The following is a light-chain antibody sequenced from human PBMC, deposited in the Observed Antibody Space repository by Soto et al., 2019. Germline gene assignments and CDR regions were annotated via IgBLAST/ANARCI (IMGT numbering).Light chain of an antibody. J-gene: IGKJ5*01. CDR1: QGIDMF. CDR2: DAS. Sequence: DNQMTQYPSSLSASVGDRVTITCQASQGIDMFLNWFQQKPGKAPKLLIYDASNLETGVPSRFSGSGSGSDFTFTIYNLHPEDIATYCCQLYVNLPLPFGHGTRLEIK. CDR3: QLYVNLPLP. V-gene: IGKV1-33*01.